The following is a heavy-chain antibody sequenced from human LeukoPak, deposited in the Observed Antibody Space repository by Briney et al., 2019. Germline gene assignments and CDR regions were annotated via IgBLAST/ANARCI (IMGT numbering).Heavy chain of an antibody. CDR3: AEYIRRSGTYNFDF. CDR1: GGSISPYY. CDR2: VYYSGST. J-gene: IGHJ4*02. D-gene: IGHD5-24*01. V-gene: IGHV4-59*01. Sequence: TSETLSLTCTVSGGSISPYYWSWIRQPPGKGLEWIGYVYYSGSTNYNPSLKSRVTMPVDASKNQFSLKLGSVTAADTAVYYCAEYIRRSGTYNFDFWGQGTLVTVSS.